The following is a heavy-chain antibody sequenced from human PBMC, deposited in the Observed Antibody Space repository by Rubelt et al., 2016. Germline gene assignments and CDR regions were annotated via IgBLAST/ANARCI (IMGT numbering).Heavy chain of an antibody. V-gene: IGHV3-13*01. J-gene: IGHJ1*01. D-gene: IGHD6-13*01. CDR3: ARNDGDRVAPGGEYFQH. CDR2: IGVTGDI. Sequence: GQLVESGGGLVQPGGSLSLSCAASGFTVSSYDMHWVRQTKEKGLEWVSTIGVTGDIYYQDSVEGRFTISRETAKNSLYLQMNSLRAEDSAVYYCARNDGDRVAPGGEYFQHWGQGTLVTVSS. CDR1: GFTVSSYD.